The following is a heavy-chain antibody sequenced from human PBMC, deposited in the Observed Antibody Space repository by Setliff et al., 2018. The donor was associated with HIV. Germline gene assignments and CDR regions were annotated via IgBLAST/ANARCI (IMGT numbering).Heavy chain of an antibody. CDR1: GYSFTSYD. Sequence: GASVKVSCKASGYSFTSYDINWVRQATGQGLEWMGGMNPKSGNTGYAQKFQGRVTMTRNTSISTAYMELNSMRSEDTAVYYCARAGGASCSYWGCHDILTGKYNDYYYYMDVWGKGTTFTVSS. CDR3: ARAGGASCSYWGCHDILTGKYNDYYYYMDV. CDR2: MNPKSGNT. J-gene: IGHJ6*03. D-gene: IGHD3-9*01. V-gene: IGHV1-8*01.